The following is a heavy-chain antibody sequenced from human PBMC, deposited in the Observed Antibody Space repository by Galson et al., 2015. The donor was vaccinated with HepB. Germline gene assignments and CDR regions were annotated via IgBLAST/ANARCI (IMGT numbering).Heavy chain of an antibody. D-gene: IGHD3-10*01. CDR1: GFTFSSYS. CDR3: ARDQMELGAYYYGSGSYGGMDV. CDR2: ISSSSSTI. V-gene: IGHV3-48*01. J-gene: IGHJ6*02. Sequence: SLRLSCAASGFTFSSYSMNWVRQAPGKGLEWVSYISSSSSTIYYADSVKGRFTISRDNAKNSLYLQMNSLRAEDTAVYYCARDQMELGAYYYGSGSYGGMDVWGQGTTVTVSS.